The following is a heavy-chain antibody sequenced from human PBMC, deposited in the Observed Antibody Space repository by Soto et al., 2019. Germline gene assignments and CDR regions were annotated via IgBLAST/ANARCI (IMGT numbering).Heavy chain of an antibody. CDR1: GGSFSGYS. D-gene: IGHD3-3*02. CDR3: ARDKITGIFGH. J-gene: IGHJ4*02. Sequence: SETLSLTCAVYGGSFSGYSWTWIRRPPGTGLEWIGEINHSGSTNYNPSLKSRVTISVDTSKNQFSLKLTSVTAADTAVYYCARDKITGIFGHWRQGTLVPV. V-gene: IGHV4-34*01. CDR2: INHSGST.